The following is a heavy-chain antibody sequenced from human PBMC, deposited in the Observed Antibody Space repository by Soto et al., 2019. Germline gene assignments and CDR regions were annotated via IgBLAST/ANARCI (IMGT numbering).Heavy chain of an antibody. CDR2: ISYDGSNK. J-gene: IGHJ4*02. CDR1: GFTFSSYA. V-gene: IGHV3-30-3*01. CDR3: ARQEGQLVPSDYFDY. D-gene: IGHD6-6*01. Sequence: GGSLRLSCAASGFTFSSYAMHWVRQAPGKGLEWVAVISYDGSNKYYADSVKGRFTISRDNSKNTLYLQMNSLRAEDTAVYYCARQEGQLVPSDYFDYWGQGTLVTVSS.